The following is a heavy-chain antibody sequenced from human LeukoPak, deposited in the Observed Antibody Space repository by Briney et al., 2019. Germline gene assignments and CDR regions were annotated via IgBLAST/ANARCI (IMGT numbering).Heavy chain of an antibody. CDR1: GFTFSSYS. D-gene: IGHD6-6*01. J-gene: IGHJ4*02. Sequence: GGSLRLSCAASGFTFSSYSMNWVRQAPGKGLEWVAFIRYDGSNKYYADSVKGRFIISRDNSKNTLYLQMNSLRAEDTAVYYCAKDGGSILDYWGQGTLVTVSS. V-gene: IGHV3-30*02. CDR2: IRYDGSNK. CDR3: AKDGGSILDY.